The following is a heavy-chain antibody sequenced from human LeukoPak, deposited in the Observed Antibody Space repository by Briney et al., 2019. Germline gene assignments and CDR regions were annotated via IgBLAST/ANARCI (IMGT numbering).Heavy chain of an antibody. Sequence: GASVKVSCKASGYTFTGYYMHWVRQAPGQGLEWMGWINPNSGGTNYAQKFQGRVTMTRDTSISTAYMELSRLRSDDTAVYYCARDLLIVATDPEDYWGQGTLVTVSS. CDR1: GYTFTGYY. J-gene: IGHJ4*02. CDR3: ARDLLIVATDPEDY. D-gene: IGHD5-12*01. CDR2: INPNSGGT. V-gene: IGHV1-2*02.